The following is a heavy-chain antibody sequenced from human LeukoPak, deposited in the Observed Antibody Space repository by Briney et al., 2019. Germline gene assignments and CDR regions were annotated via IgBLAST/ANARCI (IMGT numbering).Heavy chain of an antibody. CDR3: AKMQGLAASGDVAY. D-gene: IGHD6-13*01. CDR1: GFTFSSYA. Sequence: SGGSLRLSCAASGFTFSSYAMSWVRQAPGKGLEWVSAISGSGGSTYYADSVKGRFTISRDNSKNTLYLEMNSLRPEDTAVYYCAKMQGLAASGDVAYWGQGTLVIVSS. CDR2: ISGSGGST. V-gene: IGHV3-23*01. J-gene: IGHJ4*02.